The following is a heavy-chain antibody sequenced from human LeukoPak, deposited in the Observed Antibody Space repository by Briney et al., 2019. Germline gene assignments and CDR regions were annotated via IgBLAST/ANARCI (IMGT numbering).Heavy chain of an antibody. V-gene: IGHV3-43*02. D-gene: IGHD6-19*01. CDR3: AKDRFVVAGDNYFDY. CDR2: ISGDGGST. J-gene: IGHJ4*02. Sequence: GGSLRLSCAASGFTFDDYAMHWVRQAPGKGLEWVSLISGDGGSTYYADSVKGRFTISRDNSKNSLYLQMNSLRTEDTVLYYCAKDRFVVAGDNYFDYWGQGTLVTVSS. CDR1: GFTFDDYA.